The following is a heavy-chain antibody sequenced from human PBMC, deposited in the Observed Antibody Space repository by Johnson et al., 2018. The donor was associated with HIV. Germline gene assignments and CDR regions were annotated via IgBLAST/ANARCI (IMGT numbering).Heavy chain of an antibody. V-gene: IGHV3-30*04. J-gene: IGHJ3*02. Sequence: QVQLVESGGGVVQPGRSLRLSCAASGITFSSYAMHWVRQAPGKGLEWLAVVSHDGSNEYYADSVKGRCTVSRDNTKNTLYLQMNSLRPEDTAVYYCVKERQLVRSFDIWGQGTMVAASS. D-gene: IGHD6-6*01. CDR3: VKERQLVRSFDI. CDR1: GITFSSYA. CDR2: VSHDGSNE.